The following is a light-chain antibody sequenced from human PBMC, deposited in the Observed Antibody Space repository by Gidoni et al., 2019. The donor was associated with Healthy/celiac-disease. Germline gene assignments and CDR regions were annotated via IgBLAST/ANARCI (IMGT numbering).Light chain of an antibody. V-gene: IGLV2-14*01. J-gene: IGLJ2*01. CDR1: SSDVGGYNY. CDR2: EVS. Sequence: QSAPTQPASVSGSPGQSITISCTGTSSDVGGYNYVPWYQQHPGKAPKLMIYEVSNRPSGVSNRFSGSKSGNTASLTISGLQAEDEADYYCSSYTSSSTHVVFGGGTKLTVL. CDR3: SSYTSSSTHVV.